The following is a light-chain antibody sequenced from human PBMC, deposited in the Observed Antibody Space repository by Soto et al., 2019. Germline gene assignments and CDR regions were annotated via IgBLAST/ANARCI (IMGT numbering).Light chain of an antibody. J-gene: IGKJ1*01. CDR2: GAS. CDR1: QSVSSN. Sequence: EIVMTQSPATLSVSPGERATLSCRASQSVSSNLAWYQQKPGQAPRLLIYGASTRATGIPATFSGSGSGTEFTLTISSLQSADFAVYYCQKYNNWPRTFGQEPKVDIK. CDR3: QKYNNWPRT. V-gene: IGKV3-15*01.